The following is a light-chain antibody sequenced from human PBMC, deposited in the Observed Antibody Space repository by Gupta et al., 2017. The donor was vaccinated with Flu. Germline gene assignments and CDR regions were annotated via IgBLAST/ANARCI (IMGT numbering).Light chain of an antibody. CDR1: SSDVGAYEY. CDR3: SSYTSSSTDVV. CDR2: EVS. J-gene: IGLJ2*01. Sequence: SSDVGAYEYVSWYQQHPAKAPKLMIYEVSNRPSGVSNRFSGSRSGNTASLTISGLQTEDEDDYYCSSYTSSSTDVVFGGGTKLTVL. V-gene: IGLV2-14*01.